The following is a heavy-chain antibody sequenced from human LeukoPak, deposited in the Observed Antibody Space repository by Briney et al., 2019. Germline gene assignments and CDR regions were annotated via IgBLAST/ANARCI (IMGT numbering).Heavy chain of an antibody. CDR3: TTRGGSFSIFDY. V-gene: IGHV3-15*01. Sequence: GGSLRLSCAASGFTFSDAWMSWVRQAPGKGLEWVGRIKSKTDGGTTDYAAPVKGRFTISRDDSKNTLYLQMNSLKTGDTAVYYCTTRGGSFSIFDYWGQGTLVTVSS. CDR1: GFTFSDAW. J-gene: IGHJ4*02. D-gene: IGHD1-26*01. CDR2: IKSKTDGGTT.